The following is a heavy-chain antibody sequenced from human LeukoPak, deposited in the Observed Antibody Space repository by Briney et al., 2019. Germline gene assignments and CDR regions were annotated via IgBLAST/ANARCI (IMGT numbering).Heavy chain of an antibody. Sequence: PGGSLRLSCAASGXIFRIYGMHWVRQAPGKGLEWVALISYEGDSTYYADSVKGRFTISRDNSKDMLYLQMNSLRAEDTAVYYCARMGATRYYFDYWGQGTLVTVSS. CDR1: GXIFRIYG. CDR2: ISYEGDST. J-gene: IGHJ4*02. D-gene: IGHD1-26*01. CDR3: ARMGATRYYFDY. V-gene: IGHV3-30*03.